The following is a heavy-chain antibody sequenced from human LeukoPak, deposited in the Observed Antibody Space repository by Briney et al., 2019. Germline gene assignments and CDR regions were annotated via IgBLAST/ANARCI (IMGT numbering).Heavy chain of an antibody. D-gene: IGHD2-15*01. J-gene: IGHJ4*02. Sequence: GGSLRLSCVASQFTFRNHWMHWVRQAPGRGLEWLSYISPDGSSTTYADSVRGRFTISRDNATNTLYLQMNSLRAEDTAVYFCATACSYWGQGTLVTVSS. CDR1: QFTFRNHW. CDR3: ATACSY. V-gene: IGHV3-74*03. CDR2: ISPDGSST.